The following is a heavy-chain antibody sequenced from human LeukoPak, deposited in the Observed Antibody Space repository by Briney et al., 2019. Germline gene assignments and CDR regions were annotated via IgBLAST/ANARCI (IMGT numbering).Heavy chain of an antibody. CDR2: ISSNGGST. V-gene: IGHV3-64*01. J-gene: IGHJ3*02. CDR1: GFTFSSYA. CDR3: ARGIQLWGIRPDAFDI. D-gene: IGHD5-18*01. Sequence: GGSLRLSCAASGFTFSSYAMHWVRQAPGKGLEYVSAISSNGGSTYYANSVKGRFTISRDNSKNTLYLQMGSLRAEDMAVYYCARGIQLWGIRPDAFDIWGQGTMVTVSS.